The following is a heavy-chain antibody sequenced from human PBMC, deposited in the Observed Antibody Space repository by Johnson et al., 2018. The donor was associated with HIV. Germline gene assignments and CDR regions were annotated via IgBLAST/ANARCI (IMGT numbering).Heavy chain of an antibody. J-gene: IGHJ3*02. CDR1: GFTFSSYW. Sequence: QVQLVESGGGLVQPGRSLRLSCAASGFTFSSYWMSWVRQAPGKGLEWVAVVWYDGSNKYYADSVKGRFTISRDNSKNTLYLQMNSLRAEDTAVYYCARDLLSRAFDIWGQGTMV. CDR2: VWYDGSNK. V-gene: IGHV3-33*08. CDR3: ARDLLSRAFDI.